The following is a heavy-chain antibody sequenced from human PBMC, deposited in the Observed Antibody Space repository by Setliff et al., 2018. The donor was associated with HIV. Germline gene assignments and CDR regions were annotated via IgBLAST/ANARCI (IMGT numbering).Heavy chain of an antibody. CDR1: GGAITSGNYY. Sequence: PSETLSLTCRVYGGAITSGNYYWGWIRPAPGKGLEWIASMIYGGDTWYNPSLKSRVTIYLDTANNEISLRLSSVTAEDTAVYRCARPHSGRGGGAWFDPWGQGIQVTVSS. J-gene: IGHJ5*02. CDR3: ARPHSGRGGGAWFDP. CDR2: MIYGGDT. V-gene: IGHV4-39*01. D-gene: IGHD6-19*01.